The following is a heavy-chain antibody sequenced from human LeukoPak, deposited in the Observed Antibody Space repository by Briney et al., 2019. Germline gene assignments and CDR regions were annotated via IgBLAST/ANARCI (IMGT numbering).Heavy chain of an antibody. CDR3: AKSNGYGLIDI. D-gene: IGHD2-2*03. CDR2: IFYRGST. V-gene: IGHV4-39*07. J-gene: IGHJ3*02. Sequence: SETLSLTCTVSDGSINTPNYYWGWIRQPPGKGLEGIGNIFYRGSTYYGPSLKSRVTISLDTSKNQFSLNLNSVTAADTAVYYCAKSNGYGLIDIWGRGTMVTVSS. CDR1: DGSINTPNYY.